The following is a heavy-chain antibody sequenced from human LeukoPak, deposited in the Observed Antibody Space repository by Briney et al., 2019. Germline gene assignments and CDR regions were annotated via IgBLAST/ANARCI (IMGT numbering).Heavy chain of an antibody. D-gene: IGHD6-19*01. CDR3: AKETYSSGWYPYFDY. Sequence: GESLRLSCVASGFTFSSYAMSWVRQPPGKGLELVSGISGSGGSTYYADSVKGRFTISRDNSKNTLFLQMNSLRAEDTAVYYCAKETYSSGWYPYFDYWGQGTLVTVSS. CDR1: GFTFSSYA. V-gene: IGHV3-23*01. CDR2: ISGSGGST. J-gene: IGHJ4*02.